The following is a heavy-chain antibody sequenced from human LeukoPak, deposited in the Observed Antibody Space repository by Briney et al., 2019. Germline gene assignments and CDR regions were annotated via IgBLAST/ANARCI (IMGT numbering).Heavy chain of an antibody. V-gene: IGHV4-59*08. D-gene: IGHD6-13*01. Sequence: SETLSLTCTVSGGSISSYYWSWIRQPPGKGLEWIGYTYYSGSTNYNPSLKSRVTISVDTSKNQFSLKLSSVTAADTAVYYCARHVSSSWYMYYYYGMDVWGQGTTVTVSS. CDR1: GGSISSYY. CDR2: TYYSGST. J-gene: IGHJ6*02. CDR3: ARHVSSSWYMYYYYGMDV.